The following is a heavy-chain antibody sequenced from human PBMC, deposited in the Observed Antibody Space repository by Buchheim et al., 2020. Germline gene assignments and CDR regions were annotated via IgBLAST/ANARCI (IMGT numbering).Heavy chain of an antibody. CDR1: GFSLSTYS. CDR2: ISPSSGTI. Sequence: EEQLVESGGGLVKPGGSLRLSCAASGFSLSTYSMNWVRQAPGKGLEWVSYISPSSGTIYPADSVKGRFPISRDNAKTSLYLQMNSLRVDDTAVYYCARRLKKTISWFGEGGMDVWGQGTT. V-gene: IGHV3-48*04. D-gene: IGHD3-10*01. J-gene: IGHJ6*02. CDR3: ARRLKKTISWFGEGGMDV.